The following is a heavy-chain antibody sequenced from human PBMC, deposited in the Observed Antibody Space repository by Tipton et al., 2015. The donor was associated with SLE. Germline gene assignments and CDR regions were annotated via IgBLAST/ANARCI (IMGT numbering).Heavy chain of an antibody. CDR3: AGVWYSSGWNYYYMDV. V-gene: IGHV4-34*12. D-gene: IGHD6-19*01. J-gene: IGHJ6*03. Sequence: LRLSCAVYGESFNGYFWTWIRQPPGKGLEWIAEIIHSGVTNYNPSLRSRVTISVDMSKNQVSLKLRSVTAADTAVYYCAGVWYSSGWNYYYMDVWGKGTTVTVSS. CDR2: IIHSGVT. CDR1: GESFNGYF.